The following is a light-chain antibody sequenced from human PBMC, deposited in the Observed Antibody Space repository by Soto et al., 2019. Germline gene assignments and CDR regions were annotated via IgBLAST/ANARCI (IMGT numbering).Light chain of an antibody. Sequence: QPGPTQPPPVSGAPGQRVTISRTGSSPHIGAGYDVHWYQQLPGTAPKLLIYGNSNRPSGVPDRFSGSKSGTSASLAITGLRAEDEADYYCQSYDSSLSGYVFGTGTNVT. CDR1: SPHIGAGYD. CDR2: GNS. V-gene: IGLV1-40*01. J-gene: IGLJ1*01. CDR3: QSYDSSLSGYV.